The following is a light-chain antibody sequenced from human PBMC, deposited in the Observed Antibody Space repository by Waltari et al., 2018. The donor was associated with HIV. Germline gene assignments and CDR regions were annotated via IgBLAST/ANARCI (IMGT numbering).Light chain of an antibody. J-gene: IGLJ2*01. CDR3: QTWTTGIVL. CDR2: VKSDGSH. V-gene: IGLV4-69*01. CDR1: SGHINYA. Sequence: QLVLTQSPSASASLRASVKLTCTLSSGHINYAIAWHQHRPEKGPRYLMRVKSDGSHIKGDGIPDRFSGSSPGSELYLIISSLQSEDEADYYCQTWTTGIVLFGGGTKLTVL.